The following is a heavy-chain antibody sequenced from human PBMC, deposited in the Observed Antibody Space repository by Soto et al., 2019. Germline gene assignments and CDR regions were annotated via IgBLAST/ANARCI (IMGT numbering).Heavy chain of an antibody. V-gene: IGHV1-24*01. Sequence: ASVKVSCKVSGYTLTELSMHWLRQAPGKGLEWMGGFDPEDGETIYAQKFQGRVTMTEDTSADTAYMELRSLRSDDTAVYYCATAGRTAKYYYYYYMDVWGKGTTVNVSS. CDR2: FDPEDGET. J-gene: IGHJ6*03. CDR1: GYTLTELS. CDR3: ATAGRTAKYYYYYYMDV. D-gene: IGHD6-25*01.